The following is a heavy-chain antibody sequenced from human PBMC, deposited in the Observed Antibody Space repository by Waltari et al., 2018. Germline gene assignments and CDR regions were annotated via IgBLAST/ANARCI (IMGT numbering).Heavy chain of an antibody. CDR3: AREGSGGGHFDY. Sequence: QVQLQESGPGLVKPSETPSLTCAVSGYSISSGYYWGWIRQPPGKGLEWIGRIYHSGSTYYNPSLKRRVTISVDTYKNQFSLKLSSVTAADTAGYYCAREGSGGGHFDYWGQGTLVTVSS. V-gene: IGHV4-38-2*02. D-gene: IGHD2-15*01. CDR1: GYSISSGYY. J-gene: IGHJ4*02. CDR2: IYHSGST.